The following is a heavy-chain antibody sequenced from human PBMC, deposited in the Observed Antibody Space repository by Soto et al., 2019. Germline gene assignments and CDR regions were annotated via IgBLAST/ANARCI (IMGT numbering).Heavy chain of an antibody. CDR1: GDSVSSNTAA. D-gene: IGHD3-10*02. CDR3: ARAGCTTPSYYVFDC. CDR2: TYYRSKWYN. Sequence: QVQLQQSAPVLAKPSQTLSLTCAISGDSVSSNTAAWNWIRQSPSRGLDCLGRTYYRSKWYNDYAVSVKSRININPDTSRNQFSLQLNSVTPEDTAVYYCARAGCTTPSYYVFDCWGRGTLVTVSS. J-gene: IGHJ4*02. V-gene: IGHV6-1*01.